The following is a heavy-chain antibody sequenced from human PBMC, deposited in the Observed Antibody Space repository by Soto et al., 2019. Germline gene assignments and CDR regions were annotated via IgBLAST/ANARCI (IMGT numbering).Heavy chain of an antibody. V-gene: IGHV3-21*01. Sequence: PGGSLRLSCAASGFTFSTSSMNWVRQAPGKGLEWVSSIDSSNTYIYYADSVKGRFTISRDNAKNSVFLQMNSLRAEDTAIYYCATAGSRYYYNHWGQGTLVTVSS. J-gene: IGHJ5*02. CDR3: ATAGSRYYYNH. CDR2: IDSSNTYI. D-gene: IGHD3-22*01. CDR1: GFTFSTSS.